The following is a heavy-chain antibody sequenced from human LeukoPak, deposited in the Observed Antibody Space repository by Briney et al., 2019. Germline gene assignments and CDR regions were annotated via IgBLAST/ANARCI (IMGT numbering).Heavy chain of an antibody. J-gene: IGHJ4*02. Sequence: EGSLRLSCAASGFIFSNDAMHWVRQAPGKGQEWVAFIWFDGSNKHYADSVKGRFTISRDNSEDTLYLQMNSLRAEDTAVYYCVRDPSGSGFAFDSWGQGALVTVSS. D-gene: IGHD1-1*01. CDR1: GFIFSNDA. CDR2: IWFDGSNK. CDR3: VRDPSGSGFAFDS. V-gene: IGHV3-33*01.